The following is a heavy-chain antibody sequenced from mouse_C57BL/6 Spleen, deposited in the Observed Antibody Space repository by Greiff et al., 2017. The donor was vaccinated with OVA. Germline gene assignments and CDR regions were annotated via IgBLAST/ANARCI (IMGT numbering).Heavy chain of an antibody. D-gene: IGHD2-4*01. J-gene: IGHJ2*01. Sequence: DVMLVESGGGLVKPGGSLKLSCAASGFTFSDYGMHWVRQAPEKGLEWVAYISSGSSTIYYADTVKGRFTISRDNAKNPLFLQMTSLRSEDTAMYYCARYYDYVDYWGQGTTLTVSA. CDR1: GFTFSDYG. CDR3: ARYYDYVDY. V-gene: IGHV5-17*01. CDR2: ISSGSSTI.